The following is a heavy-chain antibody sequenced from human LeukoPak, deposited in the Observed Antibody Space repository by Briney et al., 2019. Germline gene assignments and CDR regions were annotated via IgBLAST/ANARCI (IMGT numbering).Heavy chain of an antibody. CDR3: AKDGGSYTDY. CDR2: ISYDGSNK. V-gene: IGHV3-30*18. Sequence: PGGSLRLSCEASGFTFSSYGMHWVRQAPGKGLEWVAVISYDGSNKYYEDSVKGRFTISRDNSKNTLYLQMNSLRAEDTAVYYCAKDGGSYTDYWGQGTLVTVSS. J-gene: IGHJ4*02. D-gene: IGHD1-26*01. CDR1: GFTFSSYG.